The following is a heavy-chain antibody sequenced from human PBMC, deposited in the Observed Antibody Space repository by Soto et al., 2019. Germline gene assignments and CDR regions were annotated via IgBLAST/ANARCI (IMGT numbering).Heavy chain of an antibody. CDR1: EFTFSSYA. J-gene: IGHJ6*02. CDR2: ISYDGGHK. Sequence: QVQLVESGGGVVHPARSLRLSCSASEFTFSSYAMHWVRQAPGKGLEWVAGISYDGGHKFYGDSVRGRFTISRDSSKTTVFLQMNSLRPEDTAAYYCARVKTVYSNPRGPFFFYGMDVWGQGTTVTVSS. D-gene: IGHD4-4*01. CDR3: ARVKTVYSNPRGPFFFYGMDV. V-gene: IGHV3-30-3*01.